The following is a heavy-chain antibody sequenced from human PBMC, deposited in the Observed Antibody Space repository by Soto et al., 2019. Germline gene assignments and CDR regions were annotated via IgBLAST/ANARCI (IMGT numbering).Heavy chain of an antibody. J-gene: IGHJ4*02. CDR1: GFTFSSYA. D-gene: IGHD6-6*01. Sequence: GGSLRLSCAASGFTFSSYAMSWISQAPGKGLEWVSVISGSDDSTYYADSVKGRFTISRDNSKNTLYLQMNSLRAEDTAVYYCAKRSSSSTFDYWGQGTLVTVSS. V-gene: IGHV3-23*01. CDR2: ISGSDDST. CDR3: AKRSSSSTFDY.